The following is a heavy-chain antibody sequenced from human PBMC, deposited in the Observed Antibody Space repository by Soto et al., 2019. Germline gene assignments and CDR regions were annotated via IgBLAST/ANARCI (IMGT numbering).Heavy chain of an antibody. V-gene: IGHV1-24*01. CDR1: GYTLTELS. J-gene: IGHJ4*02. Sequence: ASVKVSCKVSGYTLTELSMHWVRQAPGKGLEWMGGFDPEDGETIYAQKFQGRVTMTEDTSTDTAYMELSSLRSEDTAVYYCATLIRIAVAENFDYWGQGTLVTVSS. CDR3: ATLIRIAVAENFDY. CDR2: FDPEDGET. D-gene: IGHD6-19*01.